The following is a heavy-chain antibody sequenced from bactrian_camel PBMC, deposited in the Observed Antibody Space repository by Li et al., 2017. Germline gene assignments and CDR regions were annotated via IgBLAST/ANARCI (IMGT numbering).Heavy chain of an antibody. D-gene: IGHD1*01. CDR2: ILGGGGAT. CDR3: VRSLADLPI. J-gene: IGHJ4*01. CDR1: GFTFSDYY. Sequence: VQLVESGGGTVQAGGSLRHSCAASGFTFSDYYMSWVRQAPGKGLEWVSSILGGGGATDYADSVKGRFTISRDNAKNTVYLQMNSLKPEDTAMYYCVRSLADLPIWGQGTQVTVDS. V-gene: IGHV3S40*01.